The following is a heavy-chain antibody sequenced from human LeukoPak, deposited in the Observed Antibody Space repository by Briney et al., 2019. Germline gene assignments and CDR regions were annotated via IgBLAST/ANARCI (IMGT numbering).Heavy chain of an antibody. CDR3: AKLIRGYQLHGEGFDP. D-gene: IGHD2-2*01. CDR2: INPNSGGT. CDR1: GYTFTGYY. J-gene: IGHJ5*02. Sequence: ASVKVSCKASGYTFTGYYMHWVRQAPGQGLEWMGWINPNSGGTNYAQKFQGRVTMTRDTSISTAYMELRSLRSDDTAVYYCAKLIRGYQLHGEGFDPWGQGTLVTVSS. V-gene: IGHV1-2*02.